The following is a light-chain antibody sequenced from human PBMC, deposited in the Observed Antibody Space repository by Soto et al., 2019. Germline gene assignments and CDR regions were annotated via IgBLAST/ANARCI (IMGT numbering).Light chain of an antibody. CDR3: SSYTSSNTQV. V-gene: IGLV2-14*01. Sequence: QSALTQPASVSGSLGQSITISCTGTSRDVGGYNYVSWYQQHPGKAPKLMIYEVISRPSGVSNRFSGSKSGNTASLTISGLQPDDEADYYCSSYTSSNTQVFGGGTKVTVL. CDR2: EVI. J-gene: IGLJ3*02. CDR1: SRDVGGYNY.